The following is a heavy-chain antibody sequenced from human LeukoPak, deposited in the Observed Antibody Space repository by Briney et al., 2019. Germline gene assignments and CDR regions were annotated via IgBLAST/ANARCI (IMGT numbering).Heavy chain of an antibody. CDR3: ARDFGSGWYGYFQH. J-gene: IGHJ1*01. D-gene: IGHD6-19*01. CDR2: IKEDGSEK. CDR1: GFTFSKYW. Sequence: GGSLRLSCAASGFTFSKYWMSWVRQAPGKGLEWVANIKEDGSEKYLVDSVKGRFTISRDNAKNSLYLQMNSLRAEDTAVYYCARDFGSGWYGYFQHWGQGTLVIVSS. V-gene: IGHV3-7*01.